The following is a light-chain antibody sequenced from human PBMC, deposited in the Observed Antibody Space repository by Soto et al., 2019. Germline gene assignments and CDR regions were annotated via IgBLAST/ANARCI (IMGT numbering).Light chain of an antibody. V-gene: IGLV2-14*03. Sequence: QSVLTQPASVSGSPGQSIAISCTGTSSDVGGYNYVSWYQQHRGKAPKLMIYDVSNRPSGVSNRFSGSKSGNTASLTISGLQAEDEADYYCCSYTTSSTYVFGTGTKVTVL. CDR2: DVS. CDR1: SSDVGGYNY. CDR3: CSYTTSSTYV. J-gene: IGLJ1*01.